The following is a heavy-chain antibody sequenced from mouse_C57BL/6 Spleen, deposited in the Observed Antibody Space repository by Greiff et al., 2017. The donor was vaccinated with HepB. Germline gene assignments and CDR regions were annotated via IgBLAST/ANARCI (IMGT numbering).Heavy chain of an antibody. Sequence: EVKLMESGGGLVQPGGSMKLSCVASGFTFSNYWMNWVRQSPEKGLEWVAQIRLKSDNYATHYAESVKGRFTISRDDSKSSVYLQMNNLRAEDTGIYYCTSNHYFDYWGQGTTLTVSS. CDR2: IRLKSDNYAT. CDR3: TSNHYFDY. CDR1: GFTFSNYW. D-gene: IGHD4-1*01. V-gene: IGHV6-3*01. J-gene: IGHJ2*01.